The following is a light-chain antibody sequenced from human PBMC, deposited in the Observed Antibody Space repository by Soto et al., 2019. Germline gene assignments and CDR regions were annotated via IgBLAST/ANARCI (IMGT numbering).Light chain of an antibody. CDR3: QQAKRFPLT. J-gene: IGKJ4*01. V-gene: IGKV1-12*01. Sequence: DIQMTQSPSSVSASVGDRVTITCRASQAIYSRLAWYQQKPGKAPKLLIYAASSLQSGVPPRFSGSVSGTEFTLAVTTLQPEDFATYYCQQAKRFPLTFGGGTKVEIK. CDR1: QAIYSR. CDR2: AAS.